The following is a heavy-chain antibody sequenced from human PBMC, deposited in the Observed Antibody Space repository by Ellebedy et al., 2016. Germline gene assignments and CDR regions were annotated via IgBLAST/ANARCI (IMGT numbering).Heavy chain of an antibody. CDR3: ARLVGYCSRTTCLSDNWFDP. Sequence: ASVKVSCXASGYTFTTYDINWVRQSTGQGLEWMGWMNPNNGSTGYAEKFQGRVTMTRDTSISTAYMELSSLTSGDTAVYYCARLVGYCSRTTCLSDNWFDPWGQGTLVIVSS. CDR2: MNPNNGST. D-gene: IGHD2-2*01. V-gene: IGHV1-8*01. CDR1: GYTFTTYD. J-gene: IGHJ5*02.